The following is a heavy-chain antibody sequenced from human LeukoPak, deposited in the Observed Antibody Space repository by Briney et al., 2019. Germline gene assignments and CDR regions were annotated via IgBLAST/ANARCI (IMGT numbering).Heavy chain of an antibody. V-gene: IGHV4-61*01. D-gene: IGHD1-26*01. Sequence: SETLSLTCTVSGGSISSSNYYWSWIRQPPGKGLEWIGYIYYSGSTNYNPSLKSRVTISVDTSKNQFSLKLSSVTAADTAVYYCARDRVEWELQYYYYGMDVWGQGTTVTVSS. CDR1: GGSISSSNYY. CDR3: ARDRVEWELQYYYYGMDV. J-gene: IGHJ6*02. CDR2: IYYSGST.